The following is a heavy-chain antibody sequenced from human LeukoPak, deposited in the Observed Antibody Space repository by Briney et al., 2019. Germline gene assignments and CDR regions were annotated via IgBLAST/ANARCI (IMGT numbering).Heavy chain of an antibody. Sequence: ASVTVSCKASGYTFTGYYMHWVRQAPGQGLEWMGRINPNSGGTNYAQKFQGRVTMTRDTSISTAYMELSRLRSDDTAVYYCARKMATASYYYYGMDVWGQGTTVTVSS. J-gene: IGHJ6*02. CDR2: INPNSGGT. D-gene: IGHD5-24*01. V-gene: IGHV1-2*06. CDR3: ARKMATASYYYYGMDV. CDR1: GYTFTGYY.